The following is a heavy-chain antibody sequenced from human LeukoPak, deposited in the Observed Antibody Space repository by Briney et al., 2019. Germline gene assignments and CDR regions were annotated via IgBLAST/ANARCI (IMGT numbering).Heavy chain of an antibody. CDR2: ISWNGGTI. D-gene: IGHD3-16*01. J-gene: IGHJ4*02. Sequence: GGSLRLSCAASGFTFDDYAMHWVRHAPGKGMEWGSSISWNGGTIGYADSVKGRFTISRDNAKNSLYLQMNSLRPEDTALYYCAKDVDSTWGSIDYWGQGILVTVSS. CDR1: GFTFDDYA. V-gene: IGHV3-9*01. CDR3: AKDVDSTWGSIDY.